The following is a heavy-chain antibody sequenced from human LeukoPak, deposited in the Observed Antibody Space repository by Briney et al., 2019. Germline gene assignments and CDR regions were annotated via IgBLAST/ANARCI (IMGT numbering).Heavy chain of an antibody. J-gene: IGHJ5*02. Sequence: PSETLSLTCSVSGGSISSYYWGWIRQPPGKGLEWIGSIDYSGGTYFSPSLRSRVTLSVDTSKNQFSLNLISVTAADTAVYYCARGPSITIFGVVMYTWFDPWGQGTPVSVSS. CDR1: GGSISSYY. CDR3: ARGPSITIFGVVMYTWFDP. V-gene: IGHV4-39*07. D-gene: IGHD3-3*01. CDR2: IDYSGGT.